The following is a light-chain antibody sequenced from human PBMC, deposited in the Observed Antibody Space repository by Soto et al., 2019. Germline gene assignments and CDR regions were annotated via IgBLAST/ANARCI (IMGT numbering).Light chain of an antibody. CDR2: KDS. Sequence: SYELTQPPSVSVSPGQTVRITCSGDALPKQYAYWYQQKPGQAPVLVMCKDSERPSGIPERFSGSSSGTTVTLTISGVLAEDEADYYCQSTDSSGTYVVFGGGTQLTVL. V-gene: IGLV3-25*03. CDR3: QSTDSSGTYVV. CDR1: ALPKQY. J-gene: IGLJ2*01.